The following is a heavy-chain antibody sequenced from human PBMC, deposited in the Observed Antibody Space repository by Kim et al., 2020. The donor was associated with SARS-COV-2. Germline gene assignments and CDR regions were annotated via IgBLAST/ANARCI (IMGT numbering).Heavy chain of an antibody. V-gene: IGHV3-23*01. J-gene: IGHJ4*02. D-gene: IGHD2-2*01. CDR3: AKDLVGGYCSSSSCPY. Sequence: VKGRFTISRDNSKNTLYLKMNSLRAEDTAVYYCAKDLVGGYCSSSSCPYWGQGTLVTVSS.